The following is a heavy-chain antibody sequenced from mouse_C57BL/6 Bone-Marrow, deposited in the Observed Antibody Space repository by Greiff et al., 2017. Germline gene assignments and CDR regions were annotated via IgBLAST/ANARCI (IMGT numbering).Heavy chain of an antibody. CDR1: GFSLTSYG. D-gene: IGHD2-2*01. Sequence: VKLVESGPGLVQPSQSLSITCTVSGFSLTSYGVHWVRQSPGKGLEWLGVIWRGGSTDYNAAFMSRLSITKDNSKSQVFFKMNSLQADDTAIYYCAKNADGYDGFAYWGQGTLVTVSA. CDR2: IWRGGST. V-gene: IGHV2-5*01. CDR3: AKNADGYDGFAY. J-gene: IGHJ3*01.